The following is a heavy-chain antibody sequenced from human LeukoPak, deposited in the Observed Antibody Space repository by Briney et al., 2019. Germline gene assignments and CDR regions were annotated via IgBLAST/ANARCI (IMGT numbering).Heavy chain of an antibody. V-gene: IGHV4-4*07. CDR3: ARPGVGATPHYYYYGMDV. J-gene: IGHJ6*02. CDR2: IYTSGST. Sequence: SETLSLTCTVSGGSISSYYWSWIRQPAGKGLEWIGRIYTSGSTNYNPSLKSRVTMSVDTSKNQFSLKLSSVTAADTAVYYCARPGVGATPHYYYYGMDVWGQGTTVTVSS. CDR1: GGSISSYY. D-gene: IGHD1-26*01.